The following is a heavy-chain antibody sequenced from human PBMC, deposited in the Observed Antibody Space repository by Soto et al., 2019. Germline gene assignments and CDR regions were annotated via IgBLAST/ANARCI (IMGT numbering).Heavy chain of an antibody. V-gene: IGHV3-74*01. D-gene: IGHD3-9*01. Sequence: GGSLRLSCAASGFTFSHYWMYWVRQAPGKGLVWVSRISSDGGYASYADSVKGRVTISRDSAKSTLYLQMNRLRAADTGVYYCARAFDSLEPHAHWGQGTHVTVSP. CDR3: ARAFDSLEPHAH. CDR2: ISSDGGYA. CDR1: GFTFSHYW. J-gene: IGHJ1*01.